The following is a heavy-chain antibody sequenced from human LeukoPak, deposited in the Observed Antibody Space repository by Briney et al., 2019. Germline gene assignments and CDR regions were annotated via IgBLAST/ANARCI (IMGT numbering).Heavy chain of an antibody. J-gene: IGHJ5*02. D-gene: IGHD3/OR15-3a*01. CDR2: IIPILGIA. CDR3: ARDHLDENLPVLANWFDP. V-gene: IGHV1-69*04. Sequence: ASVKVSRKASGGTFSSYAISWVRQAPGQGLEWMGRIIPILGIANYAQKFQGRVTITADKSTSTAYMELSSLRSEDTAVYYCARDHLDENLPVLANWFDPWGQGTLVTVSS. CDR1: GGTFSSYA.